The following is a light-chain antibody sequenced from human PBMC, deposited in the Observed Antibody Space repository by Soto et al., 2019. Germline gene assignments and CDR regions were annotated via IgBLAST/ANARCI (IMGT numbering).Light chain of an antibody. J-gene: IGKJ2*01. V-gene: IGKV1-5*01. Sequence: DIQMTQSPSTLSASVGDRVTITCRASQSIGSWLAWYQQKPGKAPKLLIYDASSLESGVPSRFSGSGSGTEFTLTISSRQRDYFATDYCQLFYSYLYTLVQGTQLEMK. CDR3: QLFYSYLYT. CDR2: DAS. CDR1: QSIGSW.